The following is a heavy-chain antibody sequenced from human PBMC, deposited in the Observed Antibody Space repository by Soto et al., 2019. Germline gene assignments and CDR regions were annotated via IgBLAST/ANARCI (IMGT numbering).Heavy chain of an antibody. J-gene: IGHJ5*02. CDR2: IWYDGSNK. CDR1: GFTFSSYG. V-gene: IGHV3-33*01. D-gene: IGHD3-22*01. CDR3: ARDPGSPGSVVVNWFDP. Sequence: QVQLVESGGGVVQPGRSLRLSCAASGFTFSSYGMHWVRQAPGKGLEWVAVIWYDGSNKYYADSVKGRFTISRDNSKNTLYLQMNSLRAEDTAVYYCARDPGSPGSVVVNWFDPWGQGTLVTVSS.